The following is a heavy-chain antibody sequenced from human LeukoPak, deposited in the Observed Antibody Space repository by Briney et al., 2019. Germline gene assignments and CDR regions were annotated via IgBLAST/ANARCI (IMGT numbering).Heavy chain of an antibody. J-gene: IGHJ4*02. CDR1: GGSFSGYC. CDR3: ARRNYGDYDHYFDN. Sequence: SETLSLTCAVYGGSFSGYCWSWIRQPPGKGLEWIGEINHSGSTNYNPSLKSRVTMSVDTSKNQFSLKLSSVTAADTAVYYCARRNYGDYDHYFDNWGQGTLVTVSS. V-gene: IGHV4-34*01. D-gene: IGHD4-17*01. CDR2: INHSGST.